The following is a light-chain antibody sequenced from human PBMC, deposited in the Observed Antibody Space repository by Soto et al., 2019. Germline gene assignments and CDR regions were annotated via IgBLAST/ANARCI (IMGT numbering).Light chain of an antibody. CDR1: QSVSSY. CDR3: QQYNDKWT. Sequence: EIVLTQSPATLSLSPGERATLSCRASQSVSSYLAWYQQKPGQAPRLLIYDASKRATGIPARFSGSGSGTDFTLTISSLQPDDCGTYYCQQYNDKWTFGQGTKV. CDR2: DAS. V-gene: IGKV3-11*01. J-gene: IGKJ1*01.